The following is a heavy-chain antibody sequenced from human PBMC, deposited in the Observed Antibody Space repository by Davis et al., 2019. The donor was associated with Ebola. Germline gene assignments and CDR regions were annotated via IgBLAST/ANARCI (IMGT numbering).Heavy chain of an antibody. Sequence: PGGSLRLSCAASGFTFSSYAMSWVRQAPGKGLEWVSAISGSGGSTYYADSVKGRFTISRDNAKNSLFLQMNSLRAEDTAVYYCARGLGIAVAGDYYYGMDVWGQGTTVTVSS. V-gene: IGHV3-23*01. J-gene: IGHJ6*02. CDR1: GFTFSSYA. D-gene: IGHD6-19*01. CDR3: ARGLGIAVAGDYYYGMDV. CDR2: ISGSGGST.